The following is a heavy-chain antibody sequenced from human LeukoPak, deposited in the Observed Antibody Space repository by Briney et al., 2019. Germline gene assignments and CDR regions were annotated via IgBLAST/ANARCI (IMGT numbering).Heavy chain of an antibody. CDR1: GFTFSSYS. CDR3: ARGLNYYGSGSYLDY. D-gene: IGHD3-10*01. CDR2: INPDGSTT. J-gene: IGHJ4*02. V-gene: IGHV3-21*01. Sequence: PGGSLRLSCAASGFTFSSYSMNWVRHDPGKGLVWVSFINPDGSTTNYADSVKGRFTISRDNAKNSLYLQMNSLRAEDTAVYYCARGLNYYGSGSYLDYWGQGTLVTVSS.